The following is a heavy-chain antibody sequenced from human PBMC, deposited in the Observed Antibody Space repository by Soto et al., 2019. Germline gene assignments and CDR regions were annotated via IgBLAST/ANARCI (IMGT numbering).Heavy chain of an antibody. CDR2: IYYSGST. D-gene: IGHD2-15*01. CDR1: GGSISSSSYY. CDR3: ARHGYCSGGSCYSLFDY. V-gene: IGHV4-39*01. Sequence: SETLSLTCTVSGGSISSSSYYWGWIRQPPGKGLEWIGSIYYSGSTYYNPSLKSRVTISVDTSKNQFSLKLSSVTAADTAVYYCARHGYCSGGSCYSLFDYWGEGTLVTVSS. J-gene: IGHJ4*02.